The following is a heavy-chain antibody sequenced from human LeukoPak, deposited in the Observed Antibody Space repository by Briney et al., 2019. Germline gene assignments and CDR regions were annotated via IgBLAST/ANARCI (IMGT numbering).Heavy chain of an antibody. V-gene: IGHV4-61*02. Sequence: SQTLSLTCTVSGGSISSGSYYWSWIRQPAGKGLEWIGRIYTSGSINYNPSLKSRVTISVDTSKNQFSLKLSSVTAADTAVYYCARSGYYTRHFDYWGQGTLVTVSS. D-gene: IGHD3-3*01. J-gene: IGHJ4*02. CDR3: ARSGYYTRHFDY. CDR1: GGSISSGSYY. CDR2: IYTSGSI.